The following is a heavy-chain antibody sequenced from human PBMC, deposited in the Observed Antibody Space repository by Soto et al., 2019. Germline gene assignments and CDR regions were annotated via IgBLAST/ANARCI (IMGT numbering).Heavy chain of an antibody. J-gene: IGHJ4*02. CDR2: IIPILGIA. D-gene: IGHD2-15*01. V-gene: IGHV1-69*08. Sequence: QVQLVQSGAEVKKPGSSVKVSCKASGGTFSSYTISWVRQAPGQGLEWMGRIIPILGIANYAQKFQGRVTITADKSTSTAYMELSSLRSEDTAVYYCARDLPQAECSGGSCYPSYWGQGTLVTVSS. CDR1: GGTFSSYT. CDR3: ARDLPQAECSGGSCYPSY.